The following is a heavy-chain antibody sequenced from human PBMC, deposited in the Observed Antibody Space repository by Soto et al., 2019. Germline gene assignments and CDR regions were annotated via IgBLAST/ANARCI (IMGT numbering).Heavy chain of an antibody. CDR2: IRSKAYGGTT. CDR3: TRDNLRGYSGYAYYYYGMDV. D-gene: IGHD5-12*01. Sequence: RRLSCTASGFTFGDYAMSWFRQAPGKGLEWVGFIRSKAYGGTTEYAASVKGRFTISRDDSKSIAYLQMNSLKTEDTAVYYCTRDNLRGYSGYAYYYYGMDVWGQGTTVTVSS. CDR1: GFTFGDYA. V-gene: IGHV3-49*03. J-gene: IGHJ6*02.